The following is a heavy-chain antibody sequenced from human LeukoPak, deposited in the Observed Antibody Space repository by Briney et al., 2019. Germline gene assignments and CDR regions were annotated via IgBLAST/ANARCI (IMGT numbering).Heavy chain of an antibody. D-gene: IGHD3-10*01. V-gene: IGHV3-48*02. CDR1: GFTFSSFG. J-gene: IGHJ6*02. Sequence: GGSLRLSCAASGFTFSSFGMNWVRQAPGKGREWVSYISDSSTLTYYADSVKGRLTISRDNAKNSLSLQLNSLRDQDTAVYFCAKVIRGGYGMDVWGQGTTVTVSS. CDR2: ISDSSTLT. CDR3: AKVIRGGYGMDV.